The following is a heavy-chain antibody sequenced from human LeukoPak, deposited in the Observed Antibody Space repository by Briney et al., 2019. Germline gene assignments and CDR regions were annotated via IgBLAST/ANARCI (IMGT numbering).Heavy chain of an antibody. J-gene: IGHJ5*02. V-gene: IGHV4-59*08. CDR2: IYYSGNT. D-gene: IGHD3-3*01. Sequence: SETLSLTCTASGGSISGFYWSWIRLPPGKGLEWIGYIYYSGNTNYNSSLRSRVTISVDTSKNQFSLKLSSVTAADTAVYYCARHNYDFWSGYYWPLGNWFDPWGQGTLVTVSS. CDR1: GGSISGFY. CDR3: ARHNYDFWSGYYWPLGNWFDP.